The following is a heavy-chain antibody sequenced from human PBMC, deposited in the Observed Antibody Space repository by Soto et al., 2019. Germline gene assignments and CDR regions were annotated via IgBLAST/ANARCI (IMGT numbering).Heavy chain of an antibody. CDR1: GYTFTSYG. Sequence: VSVKVSCKASGYTFTSYGISWVRQAPGQGLEWMGWISAYNGNTNYAQKLQGRVTMTTDTSTSTAYMELRSLRSDDTAVYYCARDALKQDSSGYYYVVWFDPWGQGTLVTVSS. V-gene: IGHV1-18*01. CDR3: ARDALKQDSSGYYYVVWFDP. CDR2: ISAYNGNT. J-gene: IGHJ5*02. D-gene: IGHD3-22*01.